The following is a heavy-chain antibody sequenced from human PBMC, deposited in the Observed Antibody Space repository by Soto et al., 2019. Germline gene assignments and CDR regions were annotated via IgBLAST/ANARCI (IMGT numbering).Heavy chain of an antibody. CDR3: ARDLGNNYGSFAY. CDR1: GFTFSNYA. Sequence: GGSLSLSCVASGFTFSNYAMNWVGHAPGKGLEGVAVISYDGSNKYYADSVKGRITISRDNSRSTLYLQMNNLRAEDTSMYYCARDLGNNYGSFAYWGQGTLVTVSS. CDR2: ISYDGSNK. D-gene: IGHD4-17*01. J-gene: IGHJ4*02. V-gene: IGHV3-30-3*01.